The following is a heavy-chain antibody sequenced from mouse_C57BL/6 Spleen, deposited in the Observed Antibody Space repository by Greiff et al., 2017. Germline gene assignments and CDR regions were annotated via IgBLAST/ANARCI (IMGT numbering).Heavy chain of an antibody. CDR3: ARLSTIDYGYDGYAMDY. CDR2: INPNNGGT. V-gene: IGHV1-18*01. Sequence: EVQLQESGPELVKPGASVKIPCKASGYTFTDYNMDWVKQSHGKSLEWIGDINPNNGGTIYNQKFKGKATLTVDKSSSTAYMELRSLTSEDTAVYYCARLSTIDYGYDGYAMDYWGQGTSVTSSS. D-gene: IGHD2-2*01. CDR1: GYTFTDYN. J-gene: IGHJ4*01.